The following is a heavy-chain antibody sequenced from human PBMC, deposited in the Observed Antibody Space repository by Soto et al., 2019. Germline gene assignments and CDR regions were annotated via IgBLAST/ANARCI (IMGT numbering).Heavy chain of an antibody. CDR2: VSGSGSST. J-gene: IGHJ4*02. D-gene: IGHD3-9*01. V-gene: IGHV3-23*01. Sequence: EVQLLESGGNLVQPGGSLRLSCAASRFTFSSYAMNWVRQAPGKGLEWVSSVSGSGSSTSYADSVKGRFTISRDNSKNTLYLQMNSLRAEDTAVYYCAKDDFDWLLEIDYWGQGTLVTVSS. CDR1: RFTFSSYA. CDR3: AKDDFDWLLEIDY.